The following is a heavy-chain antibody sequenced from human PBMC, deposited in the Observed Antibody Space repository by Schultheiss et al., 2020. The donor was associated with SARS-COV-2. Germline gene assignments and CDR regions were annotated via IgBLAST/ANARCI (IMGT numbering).Heavy chain of an antibody. CDR3: ARAAVDTAMVWRYYFDY. J-gene: IGHJ4*02. V-gene: IGHV4-4*02. CDR1: GGSISSSNW. D-gene: IGHD5-18*01. CDR2: IYHSGST. Sequence: SETLSLTCTVSGGSISSSNWWSWVRQPPGKGLEWIGEIYHSGSTNYNPSLKSRVTISVDTSKNQFSLKLSSVTAADTAVYYCARAAVDTAMVWRYYFDYWGQGTLVTVSS.